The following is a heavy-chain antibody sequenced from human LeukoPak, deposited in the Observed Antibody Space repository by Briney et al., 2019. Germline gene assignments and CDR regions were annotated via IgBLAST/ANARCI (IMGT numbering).Heavy chain of an antibody. V-gene: IGHV1-46*01. CDR2: INPSGGST. CDR1: GYTFTSYY. CDR3: ARTPVTRKYCDY. J-gene: IGHJ4*02. Sequence: ATVKVSCKASGYTFTSYYMHWVGQAPGQGLEWMGIINPSGGSTRYAQKFQGRVTMTRDTSTSTVYMELSSLRSEDTAVYYCARTPVTRKYCDYWGQGTLVTVSS. D-gene: IGHD4-17*01.